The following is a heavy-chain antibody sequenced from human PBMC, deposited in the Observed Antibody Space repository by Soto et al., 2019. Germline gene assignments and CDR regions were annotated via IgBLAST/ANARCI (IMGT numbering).Heavy chain of an antibody. CDR3: AREVYYDFWSGFNPHPYYFDD. Sequence: QVQLVESGGGVVQPGRSLRLSCAASGFTFSRHTMHWVRQAPGKGLEWVAAISDDGSNTYYADSVKGRFTISRDNSKNSLYLQMTSLSSEAAAVQHCAREVYYDFWSGFNPHPYYFDDGGQGTLVAVSS. V-gene: IGHV3-30-3*01. CDR2: ISDDGSNT. CDR1: GFTFSRHT. J-gene: IGHJ4*02. D-gene: IGHD3-3*01.